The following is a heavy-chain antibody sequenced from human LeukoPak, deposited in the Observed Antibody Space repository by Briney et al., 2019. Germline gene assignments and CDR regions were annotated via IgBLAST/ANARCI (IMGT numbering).Heavy chain of an antibody. CDR3: TQIGSGSYYRFDY. CDR2: IRSKANSYAT. J-gene: IGHJ4*02. D-gene: IGHD3-10*01. CDR1: GFTFSGSA. V-gene: IGHV3-73*01. Sequence: GGSLRLSYAASGFTFSGSAMHWVRQASGKGLEWVGRIRSKANSYATAYAASVKGRFTISRDDSKNTAYLQMNSLKTEDTAVYYCTQIGSGSYYRFDYWGQGTLVTVSS.